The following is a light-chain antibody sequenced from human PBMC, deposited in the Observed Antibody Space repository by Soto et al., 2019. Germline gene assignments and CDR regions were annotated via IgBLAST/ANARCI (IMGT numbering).Light chain of an antibody. CDR3: QQSYHTLPLT. CDR1: QSISNY. CDR2: AAS. J-gene: IGKJ4*02. V-gene: IGKV1-39*01. Sequence: DIQMTQSPSSLSASVGDRVTITCRASQSISNYVNWYQQRPGKAPNLLIYAASNLQSGVPSRFSGSGSGRDFTLTISSLHPDDFATYYCQQSYHTLPLTFGGGTKVDIK.